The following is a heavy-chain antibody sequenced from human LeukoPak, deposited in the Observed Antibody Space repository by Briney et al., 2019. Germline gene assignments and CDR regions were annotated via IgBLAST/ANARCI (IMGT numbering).Heavy chain of an antibody. CDR3: ARDGIAVAPVNWFDP. CDR1: GYTFTSYG. J-gene: IGHJ5*02. V-gene: IGHV1-18*01. D-gene: IGHD6-19*01. CDR2: ISAYNGNT. Sequence: ASVKVSCKASGYTFTSYGISWVRQAPGQGLEWMGWISAYNGNTNYAQKLQGRVTMTTDTSTSTAYMELRSLRSDDTAVYYCARDGIAVAPVNWFDPWGQGTLVTVSS.